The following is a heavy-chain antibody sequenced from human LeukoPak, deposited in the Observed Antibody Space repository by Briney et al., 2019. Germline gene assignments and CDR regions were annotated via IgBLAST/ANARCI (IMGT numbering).Heavy chain of an antibody. CDR2: INHSGST. CDR1: GGSFSGYY. J-gene: IGHJ3*02. Sequence: PSETLSLTCAVYGGSFSGYYWSWICQPPGKGLEWIGEINHSGSTNYNPSLKSRVTISVDTSKNQFSLKLSSVTAADTAVYYCARGPSNIVVVPAAISPFDAFDIWGQGTMVTVSS. CDR3: ARGPSNIVVVPAAISPFDAFDI. V-gene: IGHV4-34*01. D-gene: IGHD2-2*02.